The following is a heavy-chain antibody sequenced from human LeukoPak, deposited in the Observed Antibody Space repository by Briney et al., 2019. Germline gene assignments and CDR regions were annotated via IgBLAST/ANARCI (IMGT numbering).Heavy chain of an antibody. V-gene: IGHV3-33*06. D-gene: IGHD1-26*01. CDR2: IWNDGSKD. CDR3: AKDDWTVGTWAPDL. J-gene: IGHJ5*02. Sequence: RSGTSLRLSCAASGFTFRNYGMHWVRQAPGKGLEWVAVIWNDGSKDSYTDSVKGRFIISRDNSRNTLYLQMNRLRSEDTAVYFCAKDDWTVGTWAPDLWGQGTLVIVSA. CDR1: GFTFRNYG.